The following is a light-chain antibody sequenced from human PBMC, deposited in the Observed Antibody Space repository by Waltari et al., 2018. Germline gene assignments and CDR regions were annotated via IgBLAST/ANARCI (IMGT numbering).Light chain of an antibody. CDR3: QQYGSSPLT. V-gene: IGKV3D-20*01. CDR1: QSVTNYY. CDR2: DGS. J-gene: IGKJ4*01. Sequence: VLTQYPATLSLSPGETATLSCGASQSVTNYYLAWYQHKPGLAPRLLIYDGSARATGTPDRFRGTGSGTVFTLTISRLEPEDFAVYYCQQYGSSPLTFGGGTKVEIK.